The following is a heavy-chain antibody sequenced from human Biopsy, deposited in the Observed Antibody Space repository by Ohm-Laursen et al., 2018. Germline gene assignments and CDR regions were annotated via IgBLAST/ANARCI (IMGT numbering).Heavy chain of an antibody. Sequence: SETLSLTCIVSGDSISNSYWTWIRQPAGKGLEWIGRFYSSGSSSYNPSLKSRVTMSIDASMNQFSLKLTSVTAADTAVYYCAKARTLDTAIGFDYWGQGTLVTVSS. J-gene: IGHJ4*02. D-gene: IGHD5-18*01. CDR3: AKARTLDTAIGFDY. CDR2: FYSSGSS. CDR1: GDSISNSY. V-gene: IGHV4-4*07.